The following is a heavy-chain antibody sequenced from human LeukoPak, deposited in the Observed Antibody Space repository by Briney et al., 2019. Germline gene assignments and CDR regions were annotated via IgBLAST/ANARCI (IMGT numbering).Heavy chain of an antibody. Sequence: GGSLTLSCAPSGFTFSDFAMSWVRHAPGKGLECVVSIRGGGAYPHYADSVKGRFTISRDNSKNTLYVQMNSLRDEDTAIYYCAKCSESYGNDAFDIWGQGTMVTVSS. CDR1: GFTFSDFA. CDR2: IRGGGAYP. V-gene: IGHV3-23*01. J-gene: IGHJ3*02. CDR3: AKCSESYGNDAFDI. D-gene: IGHD5-18*01.